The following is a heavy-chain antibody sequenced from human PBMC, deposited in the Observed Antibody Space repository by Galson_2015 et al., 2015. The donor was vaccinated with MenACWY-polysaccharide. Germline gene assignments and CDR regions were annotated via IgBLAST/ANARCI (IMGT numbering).Heavy chain of an antibody. CDR2: IRYDGRDK. V-gene: IGHV3-30*02. J-gene: IGHJ4*02. D-gene: IGHD6-13*01. CDR3: AKDRTAAASDGDY. CDR1: GFTFSSYG. Sequence: SLRLSCAASGFTFSSYGMHWVRQAPGKGLEWVAFIRYDGRDKYYADSVKGRFTLSRDNSKNTLYLQMDSLRAEDTAVYYCAKDRTAAASDGDYWGQETLVTVSS.